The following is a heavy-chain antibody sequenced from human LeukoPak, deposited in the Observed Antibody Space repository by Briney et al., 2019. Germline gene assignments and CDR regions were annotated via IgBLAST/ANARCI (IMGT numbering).Heavy chain of an antibody. Sequence: ASVTVSCKASGYTFTVYYMHWVRQAPGQGLEWMGWINPNSGGTNYAQKFQGRVTMTRDTSISTAYMELSRLRSDDTAVYYCARRGIAAVGFDPWGQGTLVTVSS. V-gene: IGHV1-2*02. CDR3: ARRGIAAVGFDP. CDR1: GYTFTVYY. J-gene: IGHJ5*02. CDR2: INPNSGGT. D-gene: IGHD6-13*01.